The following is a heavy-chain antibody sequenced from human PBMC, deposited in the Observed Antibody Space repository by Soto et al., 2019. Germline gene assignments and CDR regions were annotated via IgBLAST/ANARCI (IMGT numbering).Heavy chain of an antibody. D-gene: IGHD3-22*01. CDR2: INPSGGST. CDR1: GYTFTSYY. CDR3: ARGDYYDSSGYYRFDY. Sequence: ASVKVSCKASGYTFTSYYMHWVRQAPGQGLEWMGIINPSGGSTSYAQKFQGRVTMTRDTSTSTVYMELSSLRSEDTAVFYFARGDYYDSSGYYRFDYWGQGTLVTVSS. V-gene: IGHV1-46*01. J-gene: IGHJ4*02.